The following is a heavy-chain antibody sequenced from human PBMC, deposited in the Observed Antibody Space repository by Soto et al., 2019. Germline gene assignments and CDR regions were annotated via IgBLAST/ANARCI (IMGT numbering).Heavy chain of an antibody. CDR2: IIPIFGTA. CDR1: GGTFSSYA. Sequence: GAPVKVPWKASGGTFSSYAISWVRQAPGQGLEWMGGIIPIFGTANYAQKFQGRVTITADKSTSTAYMELSSLRSEDTAVYYCARSMVRGVITSNWFDPWGQGTLVTVSS. J-gene: IGHJ5*02. V-gene: IGHV1-69*06. CDR3: ARSMVRGVITSNWFDP. D-gene: IGHD3-10*01.